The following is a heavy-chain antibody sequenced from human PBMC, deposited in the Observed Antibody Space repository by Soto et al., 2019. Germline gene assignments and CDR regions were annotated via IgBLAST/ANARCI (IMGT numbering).Heavy chain of an antibody. CDR1: GGSISSCGYY. V-gene: IGHV4-31*03. J-gene: IGHJ4*02. D-gene: IGHD3-22*01. Sequence: SETLSLTCTVSGGSISSCGYYWSWIRHHPGKGLDWIGYIYYSGSTYYNPSLKSRVTISVDTSKNQFSLKLSSVTAADTAVYYCARQSASGYYYDSSGFGTFDYWGQGTLVTVSS. CDR2: IYYSGST. CDR3: ARQSASGYYYDSSGFGTFDY.